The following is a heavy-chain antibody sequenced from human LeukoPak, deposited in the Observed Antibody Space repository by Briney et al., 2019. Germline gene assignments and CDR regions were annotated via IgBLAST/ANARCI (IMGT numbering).Heavy chain of an antibody. V-gene: IGHV4-39*07. D-gene: IGHD2/OR15-2a*01. CDR1: GGAISSSSYY. CDR3: ARGSTRSIAGDWFDP. CDR2: IYYSGST. J-gene: IGHJ5*02. Sequence: SETLSLTCTVPGGAISSSSYYWGWIRQPPGKGLEWIGSIYYSGSTYYNPSLKSRVTISVDTSKNQFSLKLSSVTAADTAVYYCARGSTRSIAGDWFDPWGQGTLVTVSS.